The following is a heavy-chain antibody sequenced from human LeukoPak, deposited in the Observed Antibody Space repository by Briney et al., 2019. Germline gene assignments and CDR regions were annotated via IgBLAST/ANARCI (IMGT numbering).Heavy chain of an antibody. CDR1: GGSISSYY. Sequence: SETLSLTCTVSGGSISSYYWSWIRQPPGKGLEWIGYIYYSGSTNYNPSLKSRVTISVDTSKNQFSLKLSSVTAADTAVYYCARLSIAAAGTLDYWAREPWSPSPQ. CDR2: IYYSGST. V-gene: IGHV4-59*01. J-gene: IGHJ4*02. D-gene: IGHD6-13*01. CDR3: ARLSIAAAGTLDY.